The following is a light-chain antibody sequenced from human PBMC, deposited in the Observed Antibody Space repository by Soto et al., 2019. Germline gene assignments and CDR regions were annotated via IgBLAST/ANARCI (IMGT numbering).Light chain of an antibody. V-gene: IGKV3-11*01. CDR3: QQRSDSYT. CDR1: QTLANH. CDR2: DAY. J-gene: IGKJ2*01. Sequence: EVVLTQSPATLSLSPGERATLSCRASQTLANHLAWYPQSPGQAPRLLIYDAYNRATGIPAMFSGSGSGTDFHLNISSLEPEDSEVYYCQQRSDSYTFGQGTTLEIK.